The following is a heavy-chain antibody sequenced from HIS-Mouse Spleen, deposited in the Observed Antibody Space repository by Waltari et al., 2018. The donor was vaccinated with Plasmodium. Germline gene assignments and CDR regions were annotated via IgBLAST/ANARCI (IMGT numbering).Heavy chain of an antibody. J-gene: IGHJ2*01. Sequence: QVQLQQWGAGLLKPSETLSLTCAVYGGSFSGYYWSWIRQPPGKGLGWIGEINHSGSTNHNPPLKSRVTISVDTSKNQFSLKLSSVTAADTAVYYCARVTSSGVYWYFDLWGRGTLVTVSS. D-gene: IGHD3-3*01. CDR1: GGSFSGYY. CDR3: ARVTSSGVYWYFDL. CDR2: INHSGST. V-gene: IGHV4-34*01.